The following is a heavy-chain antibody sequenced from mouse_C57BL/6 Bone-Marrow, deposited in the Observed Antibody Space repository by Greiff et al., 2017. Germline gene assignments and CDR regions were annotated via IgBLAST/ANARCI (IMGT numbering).Heavy chain of an antibody. CDR2: INPSTGGT. Sequence: VQLQQSGPELVKPGASVKISCKASGYSFTGYYMNWVKQSPEKSLEWIGEINPSTGGTTYNQKFKAKATLTVDKSSSTAYMQLKILTSEDSAVYYCASADYYGSSYFDYWGQGTTLTVSS. D-gene: IGHD1-1*01. CDR1: GYSFTGYY. V-gene: IGHV1-42*01. CDR3: ASADYYGSSYFDY. J-gene: IGHJ2*01.